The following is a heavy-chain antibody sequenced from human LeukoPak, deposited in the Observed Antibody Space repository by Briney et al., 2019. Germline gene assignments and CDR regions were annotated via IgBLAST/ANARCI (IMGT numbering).Heavy chain of an antibody. V-gene: IGHV1-2*02. D-gene: IGHD2-2*01. CDR3: ARANFLYCSSSTCLFDY. CDR2: INPNDGDT. J-gene: IGHJ4*02. CDR1: GYTFTDYY. Sequence: ASVKVSCKASGYTFTDYYMHWVRQAPGQGIEWMGWINPNDGDTNYAQKFQGRVTMTRDTSISTAHMEVSRLRSDDTAVYYCARANFLYCSSSTCLFDYWGQGTLVTVSS.